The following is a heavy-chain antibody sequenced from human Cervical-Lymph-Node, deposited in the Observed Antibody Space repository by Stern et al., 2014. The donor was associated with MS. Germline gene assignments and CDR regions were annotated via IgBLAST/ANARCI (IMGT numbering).Heavy chain of an antibody. CDR3: ARLVNFNYFDP. J-gene: IGHJ5*02. CDR2: IYPGHSKT. CDR1: GYTFAFYW. V-gene: IGHV5-51*01. Sequence: VQLVQSGAEVKKPGESVKISCKGSGYTFAFYWIAWVRQMPGKGLEWMGIIYPGHSKTTYSPSFEGQVTFSADESISTAYLHWNSLKASDTAIYYCARLVNFNYFDPWGQGTLVTVSS. D-gene: IGHD3-22*01.